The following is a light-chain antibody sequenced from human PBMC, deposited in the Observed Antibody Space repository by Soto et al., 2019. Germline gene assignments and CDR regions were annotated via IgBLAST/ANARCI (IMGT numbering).Light chain of an antibody. CDR3: QQRSSSWLT. CDR1: ESVSNY. CDR2: DAS. V-gene: IGKV3-11*01. J-gene: IGKJ4*01. Sequence: EIVLTQSPATLSLSPGERATLSCRASESVSNYLAWYQQKPGQAPRLLIYDASNRATGIPTRFSGSGSGTDFTLTISSREPEDCAVEFCQQRSSSWLTFGGGTRVEIK.